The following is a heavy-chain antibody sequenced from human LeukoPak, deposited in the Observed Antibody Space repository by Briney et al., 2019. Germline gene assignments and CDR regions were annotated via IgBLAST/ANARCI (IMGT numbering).Heavy chain of an antibody. V-gene: IGHV3-23*01. Sequence: TGGSLRLSCAASGFTFSSYAMSWVRQAPGKGLEWVSGISGSGDSTWYADSVKGRFTISRDNSKNTLYLQTNSLRAEDTAVYYCAKDQAAPVDYFDYWGQGTLVTVSS. D-gene: IGHD6-13*01. CDR2: ISGSGDST. CDR1: GFTFSSYA. J-gene: IGHJ4*02. CDR3: AKDQAAPVDYFDY.